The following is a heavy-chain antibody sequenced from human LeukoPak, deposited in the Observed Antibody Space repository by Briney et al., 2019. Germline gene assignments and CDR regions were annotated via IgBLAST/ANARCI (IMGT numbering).Heavy chain of an antibody. CDR2: ISSSSSYI. CDR3: ARGKAPRDAFDI. J-gene: IGHJ3*02. Sequence: GRSLRLSCAASGFTFSSYSMNWVRQAPGKGLEWVSSISSSSSYIYYADSVKGRFTISRDNAKNSLYLQMNSLRAEDTAVYYCARGKAPRDAFDIWGQGTMVTVSS. V-gene: IGHV3-21*01. CDR1: GFTFSSYS.